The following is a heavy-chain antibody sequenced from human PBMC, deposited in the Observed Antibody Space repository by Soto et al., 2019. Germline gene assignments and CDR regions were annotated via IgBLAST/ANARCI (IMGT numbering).Heavy chain of an antibody. CDR1: GGSFTSDY. J-gene: IGHJ4*02. CDR2: IYYNGTT. D-gene: IGHD2-8*01. V-gene: IGHV4-59*08. CDR3: ASHSGVAALGGLDH. Sequence: QVQLQESGPGLVKPSETLSLTCTVSGGSFTSDYWSWIRQPPGKGLQWIGYIYYNGTTNYNPSLKSRLTISQDTAKGQISLELNSLTAADTAVYYCASHSGVAALGGLDHWGQGTLVTVSS.